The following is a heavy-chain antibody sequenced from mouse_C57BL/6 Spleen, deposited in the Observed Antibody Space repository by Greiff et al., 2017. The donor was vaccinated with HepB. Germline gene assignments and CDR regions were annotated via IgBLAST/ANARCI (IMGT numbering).Heavy chain of an antibody. CDR3: ARYRGDLFDY. Sequence: VKLQQPGAELVKPGASVKLSCKASGYTFTSYWMHWVKQRPGQGLEWIGMIHPNSGSTNYNEKFKSKATLTVDKSSSTAYMQLSSLTSEDSAVYYCARYRGDLFDYWGQGTTLTVSS. V-gene: IGHV1-64*01. CDR2: IHPNSGST. CDR1: GYTFTSYW. D-gene: IGHD2-12*01. J-gene: IGHJ2*01.